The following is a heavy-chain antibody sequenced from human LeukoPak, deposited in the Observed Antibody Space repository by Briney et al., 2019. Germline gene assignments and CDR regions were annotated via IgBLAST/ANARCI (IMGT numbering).Heavy chain of an antibody. J-gene: IGHJ4*02. CDR1: GYSFTSYW. CDR2: IYPGDSDT. Sequence: GESLKISCKGSGYSFTSYWIGWVRQMPGKGLEWMGTIYPGDSDTRYSPSFQGQVTISADKSINTAYLRWSSLKASDTAIYYCARYATLFASSNYWGQGTLVTVSS. CDR3: ARYATLFASSNY. D-gene: IGHD3-10*02. V-gene: IGHV5-51*01.